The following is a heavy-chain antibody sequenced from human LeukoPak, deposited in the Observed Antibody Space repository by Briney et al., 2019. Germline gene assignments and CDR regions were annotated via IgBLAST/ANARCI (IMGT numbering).Heavy chain of an antibody. CDR2: IRYDGSNK. Sequence: PGGSLRLSCAASGFTFSSYGMHWVRQAPGKGLEGVAFIRYDGSNKYYADSVKGRFTISRDNSKNTLYLQMNSLRAEDTAVYYCAKEPPNYGSGSYFDYWGQGTLVTVSS. J-gene: IGHJ4*02. CDR1: GFTFSSYG. CDR3: AKEPPNYGSGSYFDY. V-gene: IGHV3-30*02. D-gene: IGHD3-10*01.